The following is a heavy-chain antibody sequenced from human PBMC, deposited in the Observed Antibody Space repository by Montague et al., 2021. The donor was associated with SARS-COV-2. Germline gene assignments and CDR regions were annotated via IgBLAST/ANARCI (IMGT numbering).Heavy chain of an antibody. CDR3: ARATAGPAAICMGFPRPRDAFDI. CDR2: IYYSGST. CDR1: GGSISSGGYY. J-gene: IGHJ3*02. V-gene: IGHV4-31*03. D-gene: IGHD2-2*01. Sequence: TLSLTCTVSGGSISSGGYYWSWIRQHPGKGLEWIGYIYYSGSTYYNPSLKSRVTISVDTSKNQFSLKLSSVTAADTAVYYCARATAGPAAICMGFPRPRDAFDIWGQGTMVTVSS.